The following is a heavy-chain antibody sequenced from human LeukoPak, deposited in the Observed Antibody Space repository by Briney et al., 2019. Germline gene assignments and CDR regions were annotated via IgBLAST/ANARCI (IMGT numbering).Heavy chain of an antibody. CDR3: ARGGSSSSSPGDY. CDR1: GFTFTNYA. Sequence: GGSLRLSCAASGFTFTNYAMHWVRQAPGKGLEYASAVSSTGGSTYYANSVKGRFTISRDNSKSTLYLQMGSLTAEDMAVYYCARGGSSSSSPGDYWGQGTLVTVSS. CDR2: VSSTGGST. D-gene: IGHD6-13*01. J-gene: IGHJ4*02. V-gene: IGHV3-64*01.